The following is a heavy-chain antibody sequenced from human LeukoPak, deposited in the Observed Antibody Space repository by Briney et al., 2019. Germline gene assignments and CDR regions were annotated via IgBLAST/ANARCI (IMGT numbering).Heavy chain of an antibody. CDR2: ISYDDENTK. J-gene: IGHJ4*02. CDR3: ARGGEYSSGWYRGY. D-gene: IGHD6-19*01. CDR1: GFTFTNYA. V-gene: IGHV3-30-3*01. Sequence: QTAGTLSLSCAASGFTFTNYAMHWVRQAPGQGLEWVALISYDDENTKYYALSVKSRFTISRDTSNNTLYLQMNSLSTEDAAVYYCARGGEYSSGWYRGYWGQGTLVTVSS.